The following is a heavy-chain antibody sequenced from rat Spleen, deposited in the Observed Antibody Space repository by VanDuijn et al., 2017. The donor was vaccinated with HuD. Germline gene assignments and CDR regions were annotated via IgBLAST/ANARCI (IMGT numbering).Heavy chain of an antibody. J-gene: IGHJ2*01. Sequence: EVQLVESGGGLVQPGRSLKLSCAASGFTFSNYGLAWVRQAPTKGLEWVATISHDGSSTYYRDSVKGRFTTSRDKAKSTLYLQMDSLRSEDTATYYCARHDYGSYGNFDYWGQGVMVTVSS. D-gene: IGHD1-3*01. V-gene: IGHV5-29*01. CDR1: GFTFSNYG. CDR3: ARHDYGSYGNFDY. CDR2: ISHDGSST.